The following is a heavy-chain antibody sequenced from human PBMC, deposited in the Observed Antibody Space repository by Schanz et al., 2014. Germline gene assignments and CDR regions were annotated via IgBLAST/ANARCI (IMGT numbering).Heavy chain of an antibody. V-gene: IGHV3-33*08. J-gene: IGHJ6*03. CDR1: GFVFRTFA. CDR2: IWYDGSNE. D-gene: IGHD6-19*01. Sequence: VHLLESGGGLVQPGGSLRLSCAASGFVFRTFAMYWVRQAPGKGLEWVALIWYDGSNEYYADSVKGRFTISRDNPKKTLYLQMNSLRAEDTAVYYCARDHQWLARYYMDVWGKGTTVIVSS. CDR3: ARDHQWLARYYMDV.